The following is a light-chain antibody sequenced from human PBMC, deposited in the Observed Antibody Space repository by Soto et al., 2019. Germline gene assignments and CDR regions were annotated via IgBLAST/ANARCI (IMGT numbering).Light chain of an antibody. CDR2: GAS. Sequence: EIVLTQSPGTLSLSPGERATLSCRASQSVRSSYLAWYQQKPGQAPRLLIYGASIRATGIPDRFSGSGSGTDFTLTISRLEPEDFAVYYCQQYGNSPQTFGQGTKV. CDR1: QSVRSSY. V-gene: IGKV3-20*01. J-gene: IGKJ1*01. CDR3: QQYGNSPQT.